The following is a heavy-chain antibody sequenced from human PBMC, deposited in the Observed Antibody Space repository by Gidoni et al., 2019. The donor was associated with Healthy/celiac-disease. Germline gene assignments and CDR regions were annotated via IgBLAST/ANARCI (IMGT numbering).Heavy chain of an antibody. V-gene: IGHV3-23*04. Sequence: EVQLVESGGGLVQTGGSVRLLCATVGFTFSSYAMSCVRQAPGKGLGWVSAISGSGGSTYYADSVKGRFTISRDNSKNTLYLQMNSLRAEDTAVYYCAKGRTDYGDPRHYFDYWGQGTLVTVSS. CDR2: ISGSGGST. CDR1: GFTFSSYA. J-gene: IGHJ4*02. D-gene: IGHD4-17*01. CDR3: AKGRTDYGDPRHYFDY.